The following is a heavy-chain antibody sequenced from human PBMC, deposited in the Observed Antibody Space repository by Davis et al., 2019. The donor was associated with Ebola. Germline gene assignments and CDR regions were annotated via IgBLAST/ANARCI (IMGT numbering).Heavy chain of an antibody. CDR2: ISHTGST. V-gene: IGHV4-34*01. CDR1: GGSFSDYY. Sequence: SETLSLTCAVFGGSFSDYYWTWIRQPPGKGLEWIGEISHTGSTTYNPSLKSRLSISVDTSKNQFSLKLSSVTAADTAVYYCARVVTAINWFDPWGQGTLVTVSS. J-gene: IGHJ5*02. D-gene: IGHD2-21*02. CDR3: ARVVTAINWFDP.